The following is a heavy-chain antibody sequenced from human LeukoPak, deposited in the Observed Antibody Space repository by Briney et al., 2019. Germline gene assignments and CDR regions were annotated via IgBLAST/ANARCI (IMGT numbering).Heavy chain of an antibody. CDR1: GGSISSSSYY. D-gene: IGHD5-24*01. J-gene: IGHJ3*02. CDR3: ARDRLATIPGGNDAFDI. V-gene: IGHV4-39*07. Sequence: PSETLSLTCTVSGGSISSSSYYWGWIRQPPGKGLEWIGSIYYSGSTYYNPSLKSRVTISVDTSKNQFSLKLSSVTAADTAVYYCARDRLATIPGGNDAFDIWGQGTMVTVSS. CDR2: IYYSGST.